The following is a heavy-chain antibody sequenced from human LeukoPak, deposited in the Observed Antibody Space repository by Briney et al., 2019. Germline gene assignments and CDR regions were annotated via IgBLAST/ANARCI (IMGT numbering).Heavy chain of an antibody. V-gene: IGHV3-23*01. CDR1: GFPFSAYA. CDR3: AKDLSSGTGRGFDY. D-gene: IGHD3/OR15-3a*01. J-gene: IGHJ4*02. Sequence: GGSLRLSCVASGFPFSAYAMSWVRQAPGKGLEWVLGIRGSGETTYYAESVKGRFIIQRDDSKNTLYLQMNSLRAEDTALYYCAKDLSSGTGRGFDYRGQGTLVTVSS. CDR2: IRGSGETT.